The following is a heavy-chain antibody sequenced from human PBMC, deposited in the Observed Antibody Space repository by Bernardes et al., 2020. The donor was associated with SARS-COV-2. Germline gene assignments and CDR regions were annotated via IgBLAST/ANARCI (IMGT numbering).Heavy chain of an antibody. CDR1: GFTFSSYS. CDR3: ATDTDYDFWSGYRKTLDY. J-gene: IGHJ4*02. V-gene: IGHV3-48*01. Sequence: GGSLRLSCAASGFTFSSYSMNWVRQAPGKGLEWVSYISSSSSTIYYADSVKGRFTISRDNAKNSLYLQMNSLRAEDTAVYYCATDTDYDFWSGYRKTLDYWGQGTLVTVSS. CDR2: ISSSSSTI. D-gene: IGHD3-3*01.